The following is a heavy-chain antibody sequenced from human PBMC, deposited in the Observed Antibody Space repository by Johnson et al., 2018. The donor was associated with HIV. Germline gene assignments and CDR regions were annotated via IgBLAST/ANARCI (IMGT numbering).Heavy chain of an antibody. CDR1: GFTFSSYA. D-gene: IGHD1-26*01. CDR2: ISYDGGNK. J-gene: IGHJ3*01. V-gene: IGHV3-30-3*01. CDR3: AREGVSGSYYDAFDL. Sequence: QVQLVESGGGVVQPGRSLRLSCAASGFTFSSYAMHWVRQAPGKGLEWVAVISYDGGNKYYADSVKGRFTISRDNSKNTLFLQMDSLRADDTAGYYCAREGVSGSYYDAFDLWGQGTMVTVSS.